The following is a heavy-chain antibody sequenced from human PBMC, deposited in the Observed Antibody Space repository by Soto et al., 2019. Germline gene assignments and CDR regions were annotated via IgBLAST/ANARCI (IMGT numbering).Heavy chain of an antibody. Sequence: PGGSLRLSCAASGFTVSSNYMSWVRQAPGKGLEWVSVIYSGGSTYYADSVKGRFTISRDNSKNTLYLQMNSLRAEDTAVYYCARDGFAAAGTAMLYYFDYWGQGTLVTVSS. CDR1: GFTVSSNY. CDR3: ARDGFAAAGTAMLYYFDY. D-gene: IGHD6-13*01. J-gene: IGHJ4*02. CDR2: IYSGGST. V-gene: IGHV3-66*01.